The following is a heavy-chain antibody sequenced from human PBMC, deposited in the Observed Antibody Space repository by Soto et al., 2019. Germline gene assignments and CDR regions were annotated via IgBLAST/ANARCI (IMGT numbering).Heavy chain of an antibody. D-gene: IGHD2-21*02. CDR2: TRYDGSKK. CDR1: GFRFSSCD. V-gene: IGHV3-33*01. Sequence: QVQLVESGGGVVQPGRSLRLSCAASGFRFSSCDMHWVRQAPGKGLEWVTLTRYDGSKKYTAESVEGRFTISRDNSQKPLYLRKNTLGSEDTSVYYCARDLGMTAIATGFELWGQRTLVTVSS. CDR3: ARDLGMTAIATGFEL. J-gene: IGHJ4*02.